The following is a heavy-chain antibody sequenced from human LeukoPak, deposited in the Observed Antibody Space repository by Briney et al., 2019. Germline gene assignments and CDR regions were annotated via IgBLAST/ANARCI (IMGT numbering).Heavy chain of an antibody. D-gene: IGHD3-10*01. CDR2: IYYSGST. Sequence: SETLSLTCTVSGGSISGYYWSWIRQPPGKGLEWIGYIYYSGSTNYNPSLKSRVTISVDTSKNQFSLKLSSVTAADTAVYYCARVQVRGVIISKFDYWGQGTLVTVSS. CDR1: GGSISGYY. J-gene: IGHJ4*02. CDR3: ARVQVRGVIISKFDY. V-gene: IGHV4-59*01.